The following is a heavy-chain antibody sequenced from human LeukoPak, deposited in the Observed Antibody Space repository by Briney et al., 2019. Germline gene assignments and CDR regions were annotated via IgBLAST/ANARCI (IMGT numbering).Heavy chain of an antibody. J-gene: IGHJ3*02. CDR2: IKEDGSEV. CDR3: ATISEPTRAFDI. V-gene: IGHV3-7*03. CDR1: GFTFNNYV. D-gene: IGHD3-9*01. Sequence: PGGSLRLSCEASGFTFNNYVMTWVRQAPGKGLEWVANIKEDGSEVNYGDSVRGRFTVSRDKAKKSVNLHMNHLRVEDTGIYYCATISEPTRAFDIWGQGTMVTVSS.